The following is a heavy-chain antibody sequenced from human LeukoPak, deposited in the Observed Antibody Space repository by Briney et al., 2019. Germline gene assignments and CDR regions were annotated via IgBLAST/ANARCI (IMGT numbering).Heavy chain of an antibody. J-gene: IGHJ4*02. Sequence: PGGSLRLSCVASGFTSSNYAMSWVRQAPGKGLEWVSAVNGRGFKTYYADSVKGRFTISRDNSKNTLYLQMNSLRAEDTAVYYCARDLDDSTFGYWGQGTLVTVSS. CDR2: VNGRGFKT. V-gene: IGHV3-23*01. CDR3: ARDLDDSTFGY. CDR1: GFTSSNYA. D-gene: IGHD3-22*01.